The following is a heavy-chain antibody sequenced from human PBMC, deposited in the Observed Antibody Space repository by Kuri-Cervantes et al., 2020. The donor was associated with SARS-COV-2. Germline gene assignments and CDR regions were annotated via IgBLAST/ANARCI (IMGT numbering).Heavy chain of an antibody. CDR3: AKEMGANKYFQH. Sequence: GESLKISCAASGFTFSNYGMHWVRQAPGKGMEWVAVISYDGSNKYYADSVKGRFTISRDNSKNTLYLQMNSLRAEDTAVYYCAKEMGANKYFQHWGQGTMVTVSS. J-gene: IGHJ1*01. V-gene: IGHV3-30*18. D-gene: IGHD1-26*01. CDR1: GFTFSNYG. CDR2: ISYDGSNK.